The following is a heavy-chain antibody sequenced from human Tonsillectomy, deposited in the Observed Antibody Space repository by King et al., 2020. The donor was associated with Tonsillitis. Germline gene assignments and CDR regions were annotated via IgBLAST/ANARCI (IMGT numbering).Heavy chain of an antibody. CDR3: ASAQSSGSWASHSSIAV. Sequence: QLVQSGAEVKKPGSSVKVSCKASGGTFSNHAISWVRQAPGQGLEWMGGIIPIFGTAKYAQRFQGRVTITADESTSTAHMELSGLRSDDTAVYYCASAQSSGSWASHSSIAVWGKGTTVTVSS. V-gene: IGHV1-69*01. J-gene: IGHJ6*03. CDR1: GGTFSNHA. CDR2: IIPIFGTA. D-gene: IGHD3-10*01.